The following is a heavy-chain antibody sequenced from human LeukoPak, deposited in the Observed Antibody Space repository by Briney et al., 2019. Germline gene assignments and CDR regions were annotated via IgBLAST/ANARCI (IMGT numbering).Heavy chain of an antibody. J-gene: IGHJ4*02. Sequence: GGSLRLSCAASGFTFSSYAMSWVRQAPGKGLEWVSSISGSGVSTFYADSVKGRFTISRDNSKNTLYLQMNSLRAEDTAVYYCAKEGSNGYFEYWGQGTLVTVSS. CDR2: ISGSGVST. CDR1: GFTFSSYA. V-gene: IGHV3-23*01. CDR3: AKEGSNGYFEY. D-gene: IGHD6-13*01.